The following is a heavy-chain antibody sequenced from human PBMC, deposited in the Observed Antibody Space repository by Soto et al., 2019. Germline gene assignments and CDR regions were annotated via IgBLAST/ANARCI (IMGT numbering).Heavy chain of an antibody. CDR1: GFPFDAHG. Sequence: GGSLRLSCAASGFPFDAHGIAWVRQSPGKGLQWVSSINVSGALTYYIESVKGRFTISRDNSEHTLYLQMDNLEADDTAIYYCVKGTQWLENYFDSWGPGTLVTVSS. V-gene: IGHV3-23*01. J-gene: IGHJ4*02. CDR3: VKGTQWLENYFDS. CDR2: INVSGALT. D-gene: IGHD6-19*01.